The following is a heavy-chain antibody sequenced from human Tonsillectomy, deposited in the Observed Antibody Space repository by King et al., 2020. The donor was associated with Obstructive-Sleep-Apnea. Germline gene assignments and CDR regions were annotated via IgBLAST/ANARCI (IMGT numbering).Heavy chain of an antibody. V-gene: IGHV7-4-1*02. CDR2: INTNTGNP. CDR3: ARGGRGYYDSSGYYYEGHGAFDI. D-gene: IGHD3-22*01. Sequence: QLVQSGSELKKPGASVKVSCKASGYTFTSDAMNWVRQAPGQGLEWMGWINTNTGNPTYAQGFTGRFVFSLDTSVSTAYLQISSLKAEDTAVYYCARGGRGYYDSSGYYYEGHGAFDIWGQGTMVTVSS. J-gene: IGHJ3*02. CDR1: GYTFTSDA.